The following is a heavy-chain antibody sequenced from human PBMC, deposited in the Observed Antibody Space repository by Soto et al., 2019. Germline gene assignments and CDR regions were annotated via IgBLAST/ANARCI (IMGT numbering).Heavy chain of an antibody. CDR3: AKHEGGH. CDR1: GFTFSNYA. D-gene: IGHD3-16*01. CDR2: ISESGGST. V-gene: IGHV3-23*01. J-gene: IGHJ1*01. Sequence: VQLLESGGGSVQPGGSLRLSCTASGFTFSNYAMNWVRQAPGRGLEVVSGISESGGSTYYGDSVKGRFTISRDNSKNTLYLQMNSLRAEDTAVYYCAKHEGGHWGQGTLVTVSS.